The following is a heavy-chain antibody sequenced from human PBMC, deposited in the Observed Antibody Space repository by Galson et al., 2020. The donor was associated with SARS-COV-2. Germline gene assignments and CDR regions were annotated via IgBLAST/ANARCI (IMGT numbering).Heavy chain of an antibody. V-gene: IGHV4-39*01. J-gene: IGHJ4*02. CDR1: GGSISSSSYY. CDR3: ARPATTVTTRDY. Sequence: ASETLSLTCTVSGGSISSSSYYWGWIRQPPGKGLEWIGSIYYSGSTYYNPSLKSRVTISVDTSKNQFSLKLSSVTAADTAVYYCARPATTVTTRDYWGQGTLVTVSS. CDR2: IYYSGST. D-gene: IGHD4-17*01.